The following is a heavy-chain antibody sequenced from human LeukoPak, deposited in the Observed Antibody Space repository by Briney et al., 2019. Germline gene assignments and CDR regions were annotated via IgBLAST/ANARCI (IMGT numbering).Heavy chain of an antibody. CDR2: IKQDGSEK. Sequence: GGSLRLSCAASGFTFSSYAMSWVRQAPGKGLEWVANIKQDGSEKYYVDSVKGRFTISRDNAKNSLYLQMNSLRAEDTAVYYCARGSSGSYSFGYWGQGTLVTVSS. D-gene: IGHD1-26*01. V-gene: IGHV3-7*05. CDR1: GFTFSSYA. J-gene: IGHJ4*02. CDR3: ARGSSGSYSFGY.